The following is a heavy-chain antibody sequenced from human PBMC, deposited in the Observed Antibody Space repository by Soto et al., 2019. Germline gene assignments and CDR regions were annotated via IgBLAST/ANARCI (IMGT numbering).Heavy chain of an antibody. CDR2: ISGGGDTT. CDR1: GFTFNNYA. CDR3: SKGRGGSGSLTPRVDF. V-gene: IGHV3-23*01. D-gene: IGHD3-10*01. J-gene: IGHJ4*02. Sequence: EVQLLESGGGLVQPGGSLRLSCAASGFTFNNYAMTWVSQAPGKGLEWVSAISGGGDTTSYADSVKGRFTVSRDGSKNTLHLQTSSLRAEVTALYYCSKGRGGSGSLTPRVDFWGQGTLVTLSS.